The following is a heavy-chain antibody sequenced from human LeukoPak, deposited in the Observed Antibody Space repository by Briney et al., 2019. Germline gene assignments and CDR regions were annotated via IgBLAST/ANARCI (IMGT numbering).Heavy chain of an antibody. CDR2: ISAYNGNT. J-gene: IGHJ4*02. CDR1: GYTFTSYG. Sequence: EASVKVSCKASGYTFTSYGISWVRQAPGQGLEWMGWISAYNGNTNYAQKLQGRVTMTTDTSTSTAYMELRSLRSDDTAVYYCARGREQQLVQGEVYYFDYWGQGTLVTVSS. CDR3: ARGREQQLVQGEVYYFDY. D-gene: IGHD6-13*01. V-gene: IGHV1-18*01.